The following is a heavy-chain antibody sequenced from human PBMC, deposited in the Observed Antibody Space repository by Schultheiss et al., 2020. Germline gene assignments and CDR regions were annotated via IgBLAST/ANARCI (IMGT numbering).Heavy chain of an antibody. Sequence: GSLRLSCTTSGFTFADYAMTWFRQAPGKGLEWIGYIYYSGSTYYNPSLKSRVTISVDTSKNQFSLKLSSVTAADTAVYYCAKSRDYRNNNWLDPWGQGTLVTVSS. CDR3: AKSRDYRNNNWLDP. V-gene: IGHV4-59*12. D-gene: IGHD4-11*01. CDR2: IYYSGST. CDR1: GFTFADYA. J-gene: IGHJ5*02.